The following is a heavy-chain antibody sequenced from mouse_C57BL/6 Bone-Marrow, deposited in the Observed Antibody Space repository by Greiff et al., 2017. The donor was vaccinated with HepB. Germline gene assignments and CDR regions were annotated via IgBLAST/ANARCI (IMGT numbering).Heavy chain of an antibody. J-gene: IGHJ1*03. D-gene: IGHD2-14*01. Sequence: VQLQQSGPELVKPGDSVKISCKASGYSFTGYFMNWVMQSHGKSLEWIGRINPYNGDTFYNQKFKGKATLTVDKSSSTAHMELRSLTSEDSAVYYCARGGTPLYWYFDVCGTGTTVTVSS. CDR2: INPYNGDT. CDR1: GYSFTGYF. CDR3: ARGGTPLYWYFDV. V-gene: IGHV1-20*01.